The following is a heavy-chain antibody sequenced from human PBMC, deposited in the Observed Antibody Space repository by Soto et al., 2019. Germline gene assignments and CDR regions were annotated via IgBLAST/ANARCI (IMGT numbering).Heavy chain of an antibody. CDR3: ASLGYSGYDFAFDI. D-gene: IGHD5-12*01. CDR1: GFTVSSNY. Sequence: HXVSLRLWCAASGFTVSSNYMNWVRQAPGKGLEWVSVIYSGGNTYYADSVKGRFTISRDNSKNTLYLQMNSLRAEDTAVYYCASLGYSGYDFAFDIWGQGTMVTV. V-gene: IGHV3-53*01. J-gene: IGHJ3*02. CDR2: IYSGGNT.